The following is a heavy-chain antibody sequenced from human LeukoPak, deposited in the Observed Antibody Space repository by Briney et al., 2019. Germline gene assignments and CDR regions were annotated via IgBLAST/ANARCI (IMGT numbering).Heavy chain of an antibody. V-gene: IGHV4-39*07. CDR3: ARDLAPISVDYYGSGSPEGYFDY. CDR2: IYYSGST. Sequence: SETLSLTCTVSGGSISSSSYYWGWICQPPGKGLEWIGSIYYSGSTYYNPSLKSRVTISVDTSKNQFSLKLSSVTAADTAVYYCARDLAPISVDYYGSGSPEGYFDYWGQGTLVTVSS. D-gene: IGHD3-10*01. J-gene: IGHJ4*02. CDR1: GGSISSSSYY.